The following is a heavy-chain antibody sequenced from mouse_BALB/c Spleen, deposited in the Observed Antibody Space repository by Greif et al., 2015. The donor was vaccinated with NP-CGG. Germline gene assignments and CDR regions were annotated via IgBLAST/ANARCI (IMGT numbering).Heavy chain of an antibody. J-gene: IGHJ3*01. Sequence: EVKVVESGGGLVKPGGSLKLSCAASGFTFSDYYMYWVRQTPEKRLEWVATISDGGSYTYYPDSVKGRFTISRDNAKNNLYLQMSSLKSEDTAMYYCARHHSHEGFAYWGQGTLVTVSA. CDR1: GFTFSDYY. V-gene: IGHV5-4*02. D-gene: IGHD6-1*01. CDR2: ISDGGSYT. CDR3: ARHHSHEGFAY.